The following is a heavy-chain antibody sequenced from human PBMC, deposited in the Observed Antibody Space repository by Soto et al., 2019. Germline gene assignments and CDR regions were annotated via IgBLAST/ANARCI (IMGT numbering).Heavy chain of an antibody. Sequence: QVQLVESGGGVVQPGRSLRLSCAASGFTFSSYAMHWVRQAPGKGLEWVAVISYDGSNKYYADSVKGRFTISRDNSKNTLYLQMNSLRAEDTAVYYCARESIVATPIAFDYRGQGTLVTVSS. V-gene: IGHV3-30-3*01. D-gene: IGHD5-12*01. J-gene: IGHJ4*02. CDR3: ARESIVATPIAFDY. CDR1: GFTFSSYA. CDR2: ISYDGSNK.